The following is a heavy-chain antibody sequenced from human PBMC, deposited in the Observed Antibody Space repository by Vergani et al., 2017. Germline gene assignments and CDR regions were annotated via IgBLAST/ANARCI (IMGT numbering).Heavy chain of an antibody. CDR2: IYYSGST. CDR3: ARGKQVFYYYYYMDV. V-gene: IGHV4-59*08. Sequence: QVQLQESGPGLVKPSETLSLTCTVSGGSISSYYWSWIRQPPGKGLQWIGYIYYSGSTNYNPSQKSRVTISVDTSKNQFSLKLSSVTAADTAVYYCARGKQVFYYYYYMDVWGKGTTVTVSS. CDR1: GGSISSYY. D-gene: IGHD6-13*01. J-gene: IGHJ6*03.